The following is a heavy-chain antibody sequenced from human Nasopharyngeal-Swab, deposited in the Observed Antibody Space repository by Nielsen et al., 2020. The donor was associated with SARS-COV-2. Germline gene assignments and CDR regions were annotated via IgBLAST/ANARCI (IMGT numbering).Heavy chain of an antibody. CDR1: GGSFSGYY. Sequence: SETLSLTCAVYGGSFSGYYWSWIRQPPGKGLVWIGEINHSGSTNYNPSLKSRVTISVDTSKNQFSLKLSSVTAADTAVYYCARAKQWLVLRWFDPWGQGTLVTVSS. J-gene: IGHJ5*02. V-gene: IGHV4-34*01. CDR2: INHSGST. CDR3: ARAKQWLVLRWFDP. D-gene: IGHD6-19*01.